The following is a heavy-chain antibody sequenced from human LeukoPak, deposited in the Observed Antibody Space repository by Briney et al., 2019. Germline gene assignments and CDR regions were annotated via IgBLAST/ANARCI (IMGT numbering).Heavy chain of an antibody. CDR2: ITSSSSTI. V-gene: IGHV3-48*01. CDR3: ARVTPYYGDYRY. D-gene: IGHD4-17*01. J-gene: IGHJ4*02. Sequence: GGSLRLSCAASGFIFSDYSMNWVRQAPGKGLEWLSYITSSSSTINYADSVKGRFTVSRDNAKNSLYLQMNSLRAEDTAVYYCARVTPYYGDYRYWGQGTLVTVSS. CDR1: GFIFSDYS.